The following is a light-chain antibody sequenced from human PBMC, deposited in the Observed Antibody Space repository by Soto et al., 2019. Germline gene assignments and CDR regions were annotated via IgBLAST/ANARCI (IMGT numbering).Light chain of an antibody. J-gene: IGLJ3*02. CDR2: GSN. CDR1: TSNIGSNS. V-gene: IGLV1-44*01. CDR3: AAWDDNLLGM. Sequence: QSVLTQPPSASGAPGQRVTISCSGSTSNIGSNSVNWYQQVPGTAPRLLIYGSNKRPSGVPDRFSASKSGTSASLVISGLQSEDEASYYCAAWDDNLLGMFGGGTKLTVL.